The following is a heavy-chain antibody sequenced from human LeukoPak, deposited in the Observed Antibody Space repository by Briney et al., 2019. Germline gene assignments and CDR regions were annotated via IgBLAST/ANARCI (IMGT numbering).Heavy chain of an antibody. CDR2: IYNSGST. D-gene: IGHD2-15*01. V-gene: IGHV4-59*12. Sequence: SETLSLTCSVSGDSISIYYWSWIRQPPGKGLEWIGYIYNSGSTNYNPSLKSRVTISVDTSKNQFSLKLSSVTAADTAVYYCARGARRYCSGGSCPLDYWGQGTLVTVSS. J-gene: IGHJ4*02. CDR1: GDSISIYY. CDR3: ARGARRYCSGGSCPLDY.